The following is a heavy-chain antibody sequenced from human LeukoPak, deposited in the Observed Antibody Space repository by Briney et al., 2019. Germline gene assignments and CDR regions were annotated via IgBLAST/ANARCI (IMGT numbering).Heavy chain of an antibody. Sequence: GGSLRLSCAASGFTFSIYAMHWVRQAPGKGLEWVSGISWNSGSIGYADSVKGRFTISRDNAKNSLYLQMNSLRAEDTALYYCAKVAVADYYFDYWGQGTLVTVSS. V-gene: IGHV3-9*01. CDR1: GFTFSIYA. D-gene: IGHD6-19*01. CDR3: AKVAVADYYFDY. J-gene: IGHJ4*02. CDR2: ISWNSGSI.